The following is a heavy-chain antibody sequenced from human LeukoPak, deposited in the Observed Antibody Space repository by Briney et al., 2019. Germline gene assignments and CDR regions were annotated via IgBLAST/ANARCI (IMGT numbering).Heavy chain of an antibody. D-gene: IGHD5/OR15-5a*01. CDR2: ISGSDGNT. J-gene: IGHJ4*02. CDR1: GFTFSKYA. V-gene: IGHV3-23*01. CDR3: AKDSSVPYGITV. Sequence: ARSLRLSCAASGFTFSKYAMSWVRQAPGKGLEWVSAISGSDGNTFYADSVEGRFTISRDNSKKTLCRQMNSLRAEDTALYYCAKDSSVPYGITVGGKGNLVTVSS.